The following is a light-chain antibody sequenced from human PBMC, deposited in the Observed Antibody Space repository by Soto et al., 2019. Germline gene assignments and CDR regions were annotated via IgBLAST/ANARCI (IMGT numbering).Light chain of an antibody. V-gene: IGKV1-5*03. CDR3: QQYNSYPWT. CDR1: QSISSW. J-gene: IGKJ1*01. Sequence: DIQMTQSPSTLSASVGDRVTITCRASQSISSWLAWYQQKPGKAPKLLIYKASSLESGVPSRFSGSGSGTELSLTNSNLQPDDFATYYSQQYNSYPWTFGQGTKVEIK. CDR2: KAS.